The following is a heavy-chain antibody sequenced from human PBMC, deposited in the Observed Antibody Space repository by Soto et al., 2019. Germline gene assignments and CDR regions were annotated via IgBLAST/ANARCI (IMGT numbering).Heavy chain of an antibody. V-gene: IGHV4-39*01. CDR2: IYYSGST. CDR3: ARAAYDFWSGYPHYYFDY. Sequence: QLPETLSLTCTVSGGSISSSSYYWGWIRQPPGKGLEWIGSIYYSGSTYYNPSLKSRVTISVDTSKNQFSLKLSSVTAADTAVYYCARAAYDFWSGYPHYYFDYWGQGTLVTVSS. CDR1: GGSISSSSYY. J-gene: IGHJ4*02. D-gene: IGHD3-3*01.